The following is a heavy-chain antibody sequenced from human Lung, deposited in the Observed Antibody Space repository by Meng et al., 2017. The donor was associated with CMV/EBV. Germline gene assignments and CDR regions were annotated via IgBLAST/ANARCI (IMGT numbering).Heavy chain of an antibody. CDR3: ALFTRSWFDP. V-gene: IGHV2-5*02. J-gene: IGHJ5*02. D-gene: IGHD2-2*01. CDR1: GISLSTSEVV. CDR2: IYWDDDK. Sequence: TLEDSGRTLVKPTQPLTLTCTVSGISLSTSEVVVGWIRQPPGKALEWLAVIYWDDDKRYSPSLKSRLTITKDTSKNQVVLTLTNMDPVDTATYYCALFTRSWFDPWGQGTLVTVSS.